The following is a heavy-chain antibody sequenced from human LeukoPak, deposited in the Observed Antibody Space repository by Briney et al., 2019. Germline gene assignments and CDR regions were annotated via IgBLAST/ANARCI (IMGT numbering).Heavy chain of an antibody. CDR1: GFTFSRYG. V-gene: IGHV3-64*01. CDR3: ARGRLRRLRVPVYYYYMDV. Sequence: PGGSLRLPCAASGFTFSRYGIHWVRQAPGKGLEYVSAISSNGGSTYYANSVKGRFTISRDNSKNTLYLQMGSLRAEDMAVYYCARGRLRRLRVPVYYYYMDVWGKGTTVTISS. CDR2: ISSNGGST. J-gene: IGHJ6*03. D-gene: IGHD4-17*01.